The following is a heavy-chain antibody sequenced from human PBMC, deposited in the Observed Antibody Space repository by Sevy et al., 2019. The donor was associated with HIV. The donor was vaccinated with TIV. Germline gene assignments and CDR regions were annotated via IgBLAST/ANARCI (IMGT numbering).Heavy chain of an antibody. Sequence: EGSMRLSCAASGFTFGTYTMNWVRQAPGKGLEWLSSIGRTGSDMYYGDSLRGRFTISRDNARDSVFLQMNSLRVEDTGVYYCVGGNDREYWGRGTLVTVSS. J-gene: IGHJ4*02. CDR3: VGGNDREY. V-gene: IGHV3-21*01. D-gene: IGHD3-22*01. CDR1: GFTFGTYT. CDR2: IGRTGSDM.